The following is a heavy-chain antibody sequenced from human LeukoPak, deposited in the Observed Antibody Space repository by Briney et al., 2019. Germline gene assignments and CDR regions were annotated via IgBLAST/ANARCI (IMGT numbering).Heavy chain of an antibody. CDR3: ARMYSSETYYYYYYMDV. J-gene: IGHJ6*03. CDR1: DYSFANYW. CDR2: IYPADSDSESQT. D-gene: IGHD6-25*01. Sequence: GESLKISCRASDYSFANYWIAWVRQMPGKGLEWMGIIYPADSDSESQTRCSPSFQGQVTISADKSISTAYLQWSSLKASDTAMYYCARMYSSETYYYYYYMDVWAKGTTVTISS. V-gene: IGHV5-51*01.